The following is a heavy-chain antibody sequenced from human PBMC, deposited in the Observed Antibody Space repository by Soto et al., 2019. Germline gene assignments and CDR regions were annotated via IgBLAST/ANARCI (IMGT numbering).Heavy chain of an antibody. CDR2: INHSGST. J-gene: IGHJ6*02. CDR1: GGSFSGYY. Sequence: PSETLSLTCAVYGGSFSGYYWSWIRQPPGKGLEWIGEINHSGSTNYNPSLKSRVTISVDTSKNQFSLKLSSVTAADTAVYYCARGLRGYYYYGMDVWGQGTTVTVYS. V-gene: IGHV4-34*01. CDR3: ARGLRGYYYYGMDV. D-gene: IGHD5-12*01.